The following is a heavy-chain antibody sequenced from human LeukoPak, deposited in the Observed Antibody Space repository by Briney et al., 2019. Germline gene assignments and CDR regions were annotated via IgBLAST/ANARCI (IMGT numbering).Heavy chain of an antibody. D-gene: IGHD5/OR15-5a*01. Sequence: SETLSLTCTVSGYSISSGYYWAWIRQPPGKGLEWIGSIYYSGSTYYNPSLKSRVTISVDTSKNQFSLKLSSVTAADTAVYYCARAILSTGGMDVWGKGTTVTVSS. J-gene: IGHJ6*03. CDR1: GYSISSGYY. CDR2: IYYSGST. V-gene: IGHV4-38-2*02. CDR3: ARAILSTGGMDV.